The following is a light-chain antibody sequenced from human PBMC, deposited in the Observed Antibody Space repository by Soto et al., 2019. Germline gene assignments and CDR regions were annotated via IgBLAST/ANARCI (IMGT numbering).Light chain of an antibody. J-gene: IGKJ1*01. CDR3: QQSDTIPWT. Sequence: DIQMTQSPSSLSASVGDRVTITCRATQSITSYLNWYQQKPVKAPKLLIYAASSLQSGVPSRFSGGGSGTDFTLTISSLQPEDFATYYCQQSDTIPWTFGQGTKVEIK. V-gene: IGKV1-39*01. CDR1: QSITSY. CDR2: AAS.